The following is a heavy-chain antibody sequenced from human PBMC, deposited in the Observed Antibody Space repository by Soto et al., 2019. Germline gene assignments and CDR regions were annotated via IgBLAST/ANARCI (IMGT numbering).Heavy chain of an antibody. CDR3: SRSLYSTSSDWFDP. V-gene: IGHV3-30-3*01. J-gene: IGHJ5*02. D-gene: IGHD5-18*01. CDR1: GFTFNRYA. Sequence: QVQLVESGGGVVQPGRSLRLSCAASGFTFNRYAMHWVRQAPGKGLEWVAVISSDASNKFYTDSVKGRFTISRDTSTNTQYLQMNSLRSDDTAVYYCSRSLYSTSSDWFDPWGQGTLVTVSS. CDR2: ISSDASNK.